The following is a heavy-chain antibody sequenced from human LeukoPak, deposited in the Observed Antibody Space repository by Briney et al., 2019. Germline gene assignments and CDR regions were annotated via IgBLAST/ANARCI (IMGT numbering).Heavy chain of an antibody. Sequence: SETLSLTCTVSGGCISTRHYYWGWIRQPPGRGPEWIGSIYYSGSTYYNPSLKSRVTISVDTSKNQSSLKLTSVTAADTAVYYCARHAGRYYFDSSGFFDYWGQGTLVTVSS. D-gene: IGHD3-22*01. CDR1: GGCISTRHYY. V-gene: IGHV4-39*01. CDR2: IYYSGST. J-gene: IGHJ4*02. CDR3: ARHAGRYYFDSSGFFDY.